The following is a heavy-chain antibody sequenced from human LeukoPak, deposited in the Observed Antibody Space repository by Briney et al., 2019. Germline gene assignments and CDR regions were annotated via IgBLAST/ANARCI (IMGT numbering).Heavy chain of an antibody. Sequence: PGGSLRLSCAASGFTFSSYGMNWVRQAPGKGLEWVSSISGSGLNTYYADSVKGRFTISRDKSKNTLYLQMNSLRAEDTAVYYCAKDPGTTGGTYYYDSSGYYLRGSYFDYWGQGTLVTVSS. CDR2: ISGSGLNT. D-gene: IGHD3-22*01. J-gene: IGHJ4*02. CDR3: AKDPGTTGGTYYYDSSGYYLRGSYFDY. V-gene: IGHV3-23*01. CDR1: GFTFSSYG.